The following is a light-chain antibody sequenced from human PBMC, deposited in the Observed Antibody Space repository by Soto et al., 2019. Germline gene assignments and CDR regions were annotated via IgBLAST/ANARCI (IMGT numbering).Light chain of an antibody. CDR1: QTVSSTS. CDR3: QQYGGSPMYS. Sequence: EIVLTQSPGTLSVSPGERATLSCRASQTVSSTSLAWYQQKPGRAPGLIIHGAYTRASGIPDRFSCSGSGTDFTLTISRLEPEDFAAYYCQQYGGSPMYSFGQGTKLEIK. CDR2: GAY. J-gene: IGKJ2*03. V-gene: IGKV3-20*01.